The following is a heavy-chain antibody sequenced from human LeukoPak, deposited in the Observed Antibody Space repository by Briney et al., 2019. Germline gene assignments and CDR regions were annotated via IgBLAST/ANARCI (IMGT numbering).Heavy chain of an antibody. CDR2: ISSSNTYI. CDR1: GFTFSSYT. CDR3: ARSLPKGGSGTYYINAFDI. Sequence: GGSLRLFCVASGFTFSSYTMTWVRQAPGKGLEWVSSISSSNTYIYYADSVKGRFTISRDNAKNSLFLQMNSLRAEDTAVYYCARSLPKGGSGTYYINAFDIWGQGTMVTVSS. V-gene: IGHV3-21*01. D-gene: IGHD3-10*01. J-gene: IGHJ3*02.